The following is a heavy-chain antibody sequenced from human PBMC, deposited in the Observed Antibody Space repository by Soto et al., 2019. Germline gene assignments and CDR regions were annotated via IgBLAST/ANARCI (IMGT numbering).Heavy chain of an antibody. CDR3: ARAGESYPIYYYGMDV. Sequence: QVQLVQSGAEVKKPGSSVKVSCKASGGTFSSYTISWVRQAPGQGLEWMGRIIPILGIANYAQKFQGRVTITADKSTSTAYMELSSLRSEDTAVYYCARAGESYPIYYYGMDVWGQGTTVTVSS. V-gene: IGHV1-69*02. CDR2: IIPILGIA. D-gene: IGHD3-10*01. CDR1: GGTFSSYT. J-gene: IGHJ6*02.